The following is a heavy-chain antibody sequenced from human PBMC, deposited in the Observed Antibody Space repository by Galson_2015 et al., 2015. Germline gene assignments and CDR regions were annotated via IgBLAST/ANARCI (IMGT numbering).Heavy chain of an antibody. CDR1: GFTFSSYA. J-gene: IGHJ4*02. Sequence: SLRLSCAASGFTFSSYAMHWVRQAPGKGLEWVAVISYDGSNKYYADSVKGRFTISRDNSKNTLYLQVNSLRAEDTAVYYCARGWTTVTTGDYWGQGTLVTVSS. V-gene: IGHV3-30-3*01. CDR3: ARGWTTVTTGDY. D-gene: IGHD4-17*01. CDR2: ISYDGSNK.